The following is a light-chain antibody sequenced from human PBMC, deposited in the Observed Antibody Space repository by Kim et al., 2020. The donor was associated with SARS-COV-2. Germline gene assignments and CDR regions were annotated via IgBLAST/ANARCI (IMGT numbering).Light chain of an antibody. J-gene: IGLJ2*01. Sequence: APRTTARLSCGGNNIGTKSVHWYQQRPGRAPLLVIFYDSDRTSGIPERCSGSNSGNTATLTISGVEAGDEADYFCQLWDSSSDQWIFGGGTKLTVL. CDR3: QLWDSSSDQWI. CDR2: YDS. CDR1: NIGTKS. V-gene: IGLV3-21*01.